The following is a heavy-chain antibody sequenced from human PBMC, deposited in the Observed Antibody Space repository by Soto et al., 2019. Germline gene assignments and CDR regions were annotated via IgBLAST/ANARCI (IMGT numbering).Heavy chain of an antibody. CDR3: AKERTYSVASGFDY. V-gene: IGHV3-30*18. J-gene: IGHJ4*02. D-gene: IGHD1-26*01. Sequence: QVQLVDSGRGVVQPGRSLRLSCAASGFTFTTYGMHWVRRAPGKGLEWVAVISYDGSHAYYADSVKGRFTISRDNSKNTLYLQINSLRAEDTAVYYCAKERTYSVASGFDYWGRGTLVTVSS. CDR1: GFTFTTYG. CDR2: ISYDGSHA.